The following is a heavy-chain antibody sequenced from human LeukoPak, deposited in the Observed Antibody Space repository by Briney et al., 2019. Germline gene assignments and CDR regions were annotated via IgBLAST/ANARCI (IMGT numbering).Heavy chain of an antibody. Sequence: PGGSPRLSCAASGFTFSNAWMSWVRQAPGKGLEWVANIKQDGSEKYYVDSVKGRFTISRDNSKNTLYLQMNSLRAEDTAVYYCARVRGTLRFFDVFPLDYWGQGTLVTVSS. CDR3: ARVRGTLRFFDVFPLDY. D-gene: IGHD3-9*01. J-gene: IGHJ4*02. V-gene: IGHV3-7*01. CDR2: IKQDGSEK. CDR1: GFTFSNAW.